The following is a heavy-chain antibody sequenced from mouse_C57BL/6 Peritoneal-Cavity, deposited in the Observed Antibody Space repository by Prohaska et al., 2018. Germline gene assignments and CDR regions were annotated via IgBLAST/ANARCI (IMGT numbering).Heavy chain of an antibody. V-gene: IGHV3-4*01. CDR1: GYSITNGNHW. CDR2: ISSSCST. CDR3: ARGFAY. J-gene: IGHJ3*01. Sequence: DVQLQESGPALVKHSQTVSLTCTVTGYSITNGNHWWNWIRQVSGSKRELLGDISSSCSTDSNPSLKSRICITRDTSKNQLVLQLYSVTTEDIATYYCARGFAYWGQGTLVTVSA.